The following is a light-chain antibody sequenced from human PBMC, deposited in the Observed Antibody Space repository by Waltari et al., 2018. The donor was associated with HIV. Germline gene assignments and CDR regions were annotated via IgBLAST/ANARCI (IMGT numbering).Light chain of an antibody. CDR3: MQGTHWPYT. CDR1: QSLVNRDGNTY. CDR2: KVS. Sequence: DVVMTQSPLSLPVTLGQPASISCRSSQSLVNRDGNTYLIWFQQRPGQSPRRLIYKVSNRDAGVPDRFSGSGSGTDFTLKISRVEAEDVGVYYCMQGTHWPYTGGQGTKLKIK. V-gene: IGKV2-30*01. J-gene: IGKJ2*01.